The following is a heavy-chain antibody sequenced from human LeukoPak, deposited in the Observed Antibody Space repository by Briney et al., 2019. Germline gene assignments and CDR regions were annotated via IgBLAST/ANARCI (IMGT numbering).Heavy chain of an antibody. D-gene: IGHD3-3*01. V-gene: IGHV4-34*01. CDR3: VRGKYYYDFGSGYSHFDY. Sequence: SGTLSLTCAVYGWTFSGYYWSWIRQPPGKGLEWIGEINHSGSTNYNPSLKSGVTIYVDTSKNQSFLKLSTVTAADTADDYCVRGKYYYDFGSGYSHFDYWGQGTLVTVS. CDR2: INHSGST. CDR1: GWTFSGYY. J-gene: IGHJ4*02.